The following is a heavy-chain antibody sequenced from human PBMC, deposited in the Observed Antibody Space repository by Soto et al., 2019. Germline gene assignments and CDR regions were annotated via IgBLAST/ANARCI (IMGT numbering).Heavy chain of an antibody. V-gene: IGHV4-59*01. D-gene: IGHD4-17*01. Sequence: PSETLSLTCTVSGGSISSYYWSWIRQPPGKGLEWIGYIYYSGSTNYNPSLKSRVTISVDTSKNQFSLKLSSVTAADTAVYYCARSPMTTVVTRGYYYYYGMDVRGQGTTVTVSS. CDR2: IYYSGST. CDR3: ARSPMTTVVTRGYYYYYGMDV. J-gene: IGHJ6*02. CDR1: GGSISSYY.